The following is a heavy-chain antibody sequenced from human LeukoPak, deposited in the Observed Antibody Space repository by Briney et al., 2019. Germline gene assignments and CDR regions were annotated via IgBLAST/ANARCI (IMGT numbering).Heavy chain of an antibody. D-gene: IGHD1-26*01. CDR3: ARGLLGTTTSYFDY. CDR2: ITYDGSNK. V-gene: IGHV3-30-3*01. CDR1: GFTFSSYV. J-gene: IGHJ4*02. Sequence: GSLRLSCAASGFTFSSYVMHWDRQAPGKGLEWVAVITYDGSNKYYAESVKGRFTISRDNSKNTLDLQMNSLRAEDTAVYYCARGLLGTTTSYFDYWGQGTLVTVSS.